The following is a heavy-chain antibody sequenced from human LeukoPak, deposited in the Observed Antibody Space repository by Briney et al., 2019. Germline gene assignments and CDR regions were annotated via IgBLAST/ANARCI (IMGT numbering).Heavy chain of an antibody. V-gene: IGHV4-38-2*02. D-gene: IGHD3-10*01. Sequence: SETLSLTCTVSGYSISSGYYWGWIRQPPGKGLEWIGSIYYSGSTYYNPSLKSRVTISVDTSKNQFSLKLSSVTAADTAVYYCARQFRWFGGNYFDYWGQGTLVTVSS. CDR3: ARQFRWFGGNYFDY. J-gene: IGHJ4*02. CDR1: GYSISSGYY. CDR2: IYYSGST.